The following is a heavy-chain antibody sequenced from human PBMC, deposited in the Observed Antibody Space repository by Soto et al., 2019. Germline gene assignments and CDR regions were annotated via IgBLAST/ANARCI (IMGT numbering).Heavy chain of an antibody. CDR1: GFTFDDYA. D-gene: IGHD6-19*01. CDR3: AKAYALSSGPDY. V-gene: IGHV3-9*01. CDR2: ISWNSGII. J-gene: IGHJ4*02. Sequence: EVQLVESGGGLVQPGRSLRLSCAASGFTFDDYAMHWVRQAPGKGLEWVSGISWNSGIIAYADSVTGRFTISRDNAKNALYLQMNTLRAEDTALYYCAKAYALSSGPDYWGQGTLVTVSS.